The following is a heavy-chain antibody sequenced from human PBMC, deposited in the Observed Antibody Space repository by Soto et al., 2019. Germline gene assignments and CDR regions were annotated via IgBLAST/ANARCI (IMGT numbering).Heavy chain of an antibody. CDR1: GGSISTYY. D-gene: IGHD6-19*01. J-gene: IGHJ3*02. CDR2: ISHSGTT. CDR3: ARSGYTSAWYRSDAFDI. V-gene: IGHV4-59*08. Sequence: QVQLQESGPGLVKPSETLSLTCSVSGGSISTYYWSWIRQPPGKGLEWIGYISHSGTTNYNPSLKLRVTISVDTSKNQFSLKLSSVTAADTAVYYCARSGYTSAWYRSDAFDIWGQGTMVTVSS.